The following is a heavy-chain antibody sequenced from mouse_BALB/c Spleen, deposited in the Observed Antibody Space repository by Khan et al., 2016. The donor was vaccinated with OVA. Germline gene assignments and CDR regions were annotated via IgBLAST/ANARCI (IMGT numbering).Heavy chain of an antibody. Sequence: QIQLVQSGLELKKSGETVKISCKASGYTSTNYGMNWVKQAPGKGLKWMGWINNYTGELIYGEDFKGRFAVYLETSASTASLQIINLKNEDTATSSCPWSPSISFFPYWRRRSLVTVS. V-gene: IGHV9-3-1*01. CDR2: INNYTGEL. D-gene: IGHD1-1*02. CDR1: GYTSTNYG. CDR3: PWSPSISFFPY. J-gene: IGHJ3*01.